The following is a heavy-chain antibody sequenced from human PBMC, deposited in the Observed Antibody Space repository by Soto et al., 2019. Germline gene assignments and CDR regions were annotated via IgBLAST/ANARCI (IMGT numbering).Heavy chain of an antibody. D-gene: IGHD4-4*01. CDR1: GFTFTDFY. Sequence: EVQLVQSGGGLVQPRGSLRLSCVASGFTFTDFYMNWVRQAPGKGLEWVANIRPDGSVTNYVESVKGRFTTSRDNAKNSLFLQMNSLRADDTAVYYCAAWGGHDYNYWGQGILVIVSS. V-gene: IGHV3-7*03. J-gene: IGHJ4*02. CDR3: AAWGGHDYNY. CDR2: IRPDGSVT.